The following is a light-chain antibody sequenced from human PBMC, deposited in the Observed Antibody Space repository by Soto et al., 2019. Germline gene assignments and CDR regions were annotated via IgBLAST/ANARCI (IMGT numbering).Light chain of an antibody. Sequence: QSVLTQPPSASGTPGQTVTISCSISSPNVGTNPIAWYQQLPGTAPKLLIYTNSQRPLGVPVRFSGSKSGTSASLAISGLQSEDEGDYYCATWDDNVYVFGTGTKVTVL. J-gene: IGLJ1*01. V-gene: IGLV1-44*01. CDR1: SPNVGTNP. CDR2: TNS. CDR3: ATWDDNVYV.